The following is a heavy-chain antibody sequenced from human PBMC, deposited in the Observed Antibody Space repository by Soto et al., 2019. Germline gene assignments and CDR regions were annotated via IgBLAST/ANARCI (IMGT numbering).Heavy chain of an antibody. CDR2: IYYSGST. Sequence: PSETLSLTCTVSGGSISSSSYYWGWIRQPPGKGLEWIGSIYYSGSTYYNPSLKSRVTISVDTSKNQFSLKLSSVTAADTAVYYCATYLVATIRWWKNFDYWGQGTLVTVSS. CDR1: GGSISSSSYY. D-gene: IGHD5-12*01. J-gene: IGHJ4*02. CDR3: ATYLVATIRWWKNFDY. V-gene: IGHV4-39*01.